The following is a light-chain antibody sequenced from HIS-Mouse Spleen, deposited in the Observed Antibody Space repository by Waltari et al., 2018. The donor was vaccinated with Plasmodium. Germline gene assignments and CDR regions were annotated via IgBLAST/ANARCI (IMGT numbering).Light chain of an antibody. Sequence: QSALTQPASVSGSPGQSITISCTGTSSDVGGSNYVSLYQQHPGKAPKLMIYDVSNRPSGVSNRFSGSKSGNTASLTISGLQAEDEADYYCSSYTSSSTLNYVFGTGTKVTVL. CDR3: SSYTSSSTLNYV. V-gene: IGLV2-14*03. CDR2: DVS. J-gene: IGLJ1*01. CDR1: SSDVGGSNY.